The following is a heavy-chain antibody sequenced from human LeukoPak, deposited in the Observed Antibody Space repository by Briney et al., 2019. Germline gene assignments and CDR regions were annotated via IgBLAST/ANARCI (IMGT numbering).Heavy chain of an antibody. CDR1: GYGFTGYY. D-gene: IGHD3-3*01. CDR2: INPSGGST. J-gene: IGHJ4*02. Sequence: GASVKVSCKASGYGFTGYYVHWVRQAPGQGLEWMGIINPSGGSTSYAQKFQGRVTMTRDMSTSTVYMELSSLRSEDTAVYYCARGDFGVANFDYWGQGTLVTVSS. V-gene: IGHV1-46*01. CDR3: ARGDFGVANFDY.